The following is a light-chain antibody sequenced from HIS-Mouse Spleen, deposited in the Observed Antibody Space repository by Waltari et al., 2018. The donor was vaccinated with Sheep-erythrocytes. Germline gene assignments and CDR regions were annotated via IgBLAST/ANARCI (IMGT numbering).Light chain of an antibody. CDR1: KLGDKS. CDR3: QAWDSSTVV. V-gene: IGLV3-1*01. Sequence: SYELTQPPSVSVSPGPTASITCSGDKLGDKSACWYQPKPGHSPVLVIYQDSKRPSGIPERFSGSNSGNTATLTISGTQAMDEADYYCQAWDSSTVVFGGGTKLTVL. CDR2: QDS. J-gene: IGLJ2*01.